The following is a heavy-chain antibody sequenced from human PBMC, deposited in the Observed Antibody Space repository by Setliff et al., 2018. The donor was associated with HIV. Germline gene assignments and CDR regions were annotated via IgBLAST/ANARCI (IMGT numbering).Heavy chain of an antibody. J-gene: IGHJ3*02. CDR1: GGSFSNYY. D-gene: IGHD5-18*01. CDR2: INHSGST. V-gene: IGHV4-34*01. CDR3: ARPRLGGTPMDRDAFDI. Sequence: PSETLSLTCAVYGGSFSNYYWSWIRQPPGKGLEWIGEINHSGSTNYNPSLKSRVSISVDTSKKQFSLNLSSVTATDTAVYYCARPRLGGTPMDRDAFDIWDQGTMVTVSS.